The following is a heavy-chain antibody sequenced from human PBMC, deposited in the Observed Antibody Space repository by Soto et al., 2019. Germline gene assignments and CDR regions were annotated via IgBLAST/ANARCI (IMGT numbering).Heavy chain of an antibody. J-gene: IGHJ4*02. D-gene: IGHD1-1*01. CDR1: GFNLGSYW. V-gene: IGHV3-74*01. CDR3: ARGGLEHFDY. Sequence: GGSLRLSCAASGFNLGSYWMHWVRQAPGKGLVWVSRINDYGTTINYAESVEGRFTISRDDAKSEVYLQMNNLRAEDTAVYYCARGGLEHFDYWGQGAPVTVSS. CDR2: INDYGTTI.